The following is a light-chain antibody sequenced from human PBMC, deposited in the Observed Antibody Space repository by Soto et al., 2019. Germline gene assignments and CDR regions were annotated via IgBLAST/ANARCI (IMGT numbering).Light chain of an antibody. J-gene: IGKJ4*01. CDR3: LQDFSFPLT. CDR2: AAS. V-gene: IGKV1-39*01. Sequence: DIQTTNSPSSRSASVGDRVTITCRASPIISSYLNWYQQKPGKAPKLLIYAASSLQSGVPSRFSGSGSGTEFTLTISSLQPEDFATYYCLQDFSFPLTFGGGTQVDIK. CDR1: PIISSY.